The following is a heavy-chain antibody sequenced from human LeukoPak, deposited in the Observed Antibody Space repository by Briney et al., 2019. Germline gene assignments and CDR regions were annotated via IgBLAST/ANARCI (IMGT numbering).Heavy chain of an antibody. V-gene: IGHV3-11*06. Sequence: GGSLRLSCAASGFTFSDYYMNWIRQAPGRGLEWVSYSSSSGSYTNYADSVKGRFTISRDNAKNSLSLQMYSLRAEDTAVYYCARGARVFGYWGQGTLVTVSS. J-gene: IGHJ4*02. CDR2: SSSSGSYT. CDR3: ARGARVFGY. CDR1: GFTFSDYY. D-gene: IGHD3-10*01.